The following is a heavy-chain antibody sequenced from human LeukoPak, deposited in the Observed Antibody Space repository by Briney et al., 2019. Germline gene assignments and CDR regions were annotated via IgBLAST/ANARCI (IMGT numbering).Heavy chain of an antibody. CDR2: NNLGTGST. D-gene: IGHD2-8*02. CDR1: GYSFTDYT. J-gene: IGHJ3*01. CDR3: ARAGNAWSNAFDV. Sequence: ASVKASCKASGYSFTDYTLHWVRQAPGQSLEWMGWNNLGTGSTKYSQKVQDRVTMTWDTSATTAYMEVTSLKSEDTAVYYCARAGNAWSNAFDVWGQGTMLTVSS. V-gene: IGHV1-3*01.